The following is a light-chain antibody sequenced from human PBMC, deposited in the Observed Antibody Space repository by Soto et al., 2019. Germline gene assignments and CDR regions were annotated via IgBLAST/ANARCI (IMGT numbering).Light chain of an antibody. Sequence: QSALTQPASVSGSPGQSITISCTGISSDVGGYNYVSWYQQHPGKAPKLMIYEVSNRPSGVSNRFSGSKSGNTASLTTSGLQAEDEADYYCSSDTSRSTRYVFGTGTKLTVL. CDR3: SSDTSRSTRYV. J-gene: IGLJ1*01. V-gene: IGLV2-14*01. CDR2: EVS. CDR1: SSDVGGYNY.